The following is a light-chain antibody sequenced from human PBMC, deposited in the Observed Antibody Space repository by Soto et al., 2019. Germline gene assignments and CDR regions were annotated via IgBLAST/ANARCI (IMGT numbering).Light chain of an antibody. CDR1: SSDVGGYNY. CDR2: EVS. CDR3: SSYAGSKYV. V-gene: IGLV2-8*01. Sequence: QSVLTQPPSASGSPGQSVTISCTGTSSDVGGYNYVSWYQQHPGKVPKLMIYEVSKRPSGVPDRFSGSKSGNTASLTVSGLQAEDEADYYCSSYAGSKYVFGTGTKVPV. J-gene: IGLJ1*01.